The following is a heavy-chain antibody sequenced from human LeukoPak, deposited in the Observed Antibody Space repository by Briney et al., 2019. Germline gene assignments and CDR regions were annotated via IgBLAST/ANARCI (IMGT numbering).Heavy chain of an antibody. D-gene: IGHD7-27*01. CDR1: GFTFSSFW. CDR2: INSDGSST. V-gene: IGHV3-74*01. Sequence: GGSLRLSCAASGFTFSSFWMHWVRQAPGKGLVWVSRINSDGSSTSYADSVKGRFTIFRDNAKNTLSLQMNSLRAEDTAVYYCARERTGDPGTFDYWGQGTLVTVSS. J-gene: IGHJ4*02. CDR3: ARERTGDPGTFDY.